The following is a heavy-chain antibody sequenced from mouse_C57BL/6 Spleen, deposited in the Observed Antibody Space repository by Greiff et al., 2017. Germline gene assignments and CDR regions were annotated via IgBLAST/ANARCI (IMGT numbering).Heavy chain of an antibody. D-gene: IGHD4-1*01. Sequence: EVQLVESGEGLVKPGGSLKLSCAASGFTFSSYAMSWVRQTPEKRLEWVAYISSGGDYNYYAKTVKGRFTISRDNARNTLYLQMSSLKSEDTAMYYCTREKLGSFDYWGQGTTLTVSS. CDR2: ISSGGDYN. V-gene: IGHV5-9-1*02. J-gene: IGHJ2*01. CDR3: TREKLGSFDY. CDR1: GFTFSSYA.